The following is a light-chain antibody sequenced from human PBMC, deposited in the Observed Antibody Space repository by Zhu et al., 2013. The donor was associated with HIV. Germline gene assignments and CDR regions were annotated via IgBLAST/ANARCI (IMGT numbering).Light chain of an antibody. CDR1: QSVTNSF. CDR3: QQYGNSPRT. Sequence: PGERATLSCRASQSVTNSFLAWYQQKPGQSPRLLIYGASTRATGIPDRFSGSGSGTDFTLTITRLEPEDFAVYYCQQYGNSPRTFGQGTKVEIK. J-gene: IGKJ1*01. V-gene: IGKV3-20*01. CDR2: GAS.